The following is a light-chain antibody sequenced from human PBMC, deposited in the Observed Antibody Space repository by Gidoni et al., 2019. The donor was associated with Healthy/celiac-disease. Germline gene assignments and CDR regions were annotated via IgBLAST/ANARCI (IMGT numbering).Light chain of an antibody. Sequence: DIVMTQSPDSLAVSLGERATIHCKSSQSVLYSSNNKNYLAWYQQKPGQPPKLLIYWASTLESGVPDRFSGSGSGTDFTLTISSLQAEDVAVYYCQQYDSTPLTFGGGTKVEIK. V-gene: IGKV4-1*01. J-gene: IGKJ4*01. CDR1: QSVLYSSNNKNY. CDR3: QQYDSTPLT. CDR2: WAS.